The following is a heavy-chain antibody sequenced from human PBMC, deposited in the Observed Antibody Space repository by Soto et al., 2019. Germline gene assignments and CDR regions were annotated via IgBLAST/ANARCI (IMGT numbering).Heavy chain of an antibody. D-gene: IGHD3-10*01. J-gene: IGHJ3*02. CDR3: AKDQGYGCAFDI. V-gene: IGHV3-23*01. CDR1: GFTFSSYA. CDR2: ISGSGGST. Sequence: GGSLRLSCAASGFTFSSYAMSWVRQAPGKGLEWVSAISGSGGSTYYADSVKGRFTISRDNSKNTLYLQMNSLRAEDTDGYYCAKDQGYGCAFDIWGQGTMVTVSS.